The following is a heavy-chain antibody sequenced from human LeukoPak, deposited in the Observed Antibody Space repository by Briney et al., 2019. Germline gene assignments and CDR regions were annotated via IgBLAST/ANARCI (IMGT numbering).Heavy chain of an antibody. CDR2: IYHSGNT. Sequence: SETLSLTCTVSGYSISSGYYWGWIRQPPGKGLEWIGNIYHSGNTYYNPSLKSRVTVSVDMSKNQFSLKLNSVTAADTALYYCARAYSSSWYWNWFDPWGQGTRVTVSS. J-gene: IGHJ5*02. D-gene: IGHD6-13*01. CDR1: GYSISSGYY. CDR3: ARAYSSSWYWNWFDP. V-gene: IGHV4-38-2*02.